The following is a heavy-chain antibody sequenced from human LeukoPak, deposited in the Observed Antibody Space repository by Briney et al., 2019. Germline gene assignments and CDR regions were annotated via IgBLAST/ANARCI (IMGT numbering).Heavy chain of an antibody. CDR3: ARGHYGSGTGTYSN. J-gene: IGHJ4*02. D-gene: IGHD3-10*01. CDR2: IFYSGST. V-gene: IGHV4-59*01. CDR1: GGSISPSF. Sequence: SSETLSLTCTVSGGSISPSFWSWIRQPPGKGLEWIGYIFYSGSTNSNPSLKSRVTISVDTSKNQFSLKLSSVTAADTAVYYCARGHYGSGTGTYSNWGQGTLVTVSS.